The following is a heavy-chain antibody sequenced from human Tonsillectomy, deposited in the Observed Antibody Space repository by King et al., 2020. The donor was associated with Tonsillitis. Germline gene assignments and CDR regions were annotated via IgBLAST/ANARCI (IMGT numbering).Heavy chain of an antibody. Sequence: VQLVESGGGLVQPGRSLRLSCAASGFTFDDYAMHWVRQAPGKGLEWVSGISWNSGSIGYADSVKGRFTISRDNAKNSLYLQMNSLRAEDTALYYCAKDYLQLGSFWAAGGFDLWGRGTLVTVSS. V-gene: IGHV3-9*01. D-gene: IGHD1-1*01. CDR3: AKDYLQLGSFWAAGGFDL. CDR1: GFTFDDYA. J-gene: IGHJ2*01. CDR2: ISWNSGSI.